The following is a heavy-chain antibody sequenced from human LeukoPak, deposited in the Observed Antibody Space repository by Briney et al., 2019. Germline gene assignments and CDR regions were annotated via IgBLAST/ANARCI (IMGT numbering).Heavy chain of an antibody. Sequence: ASVKVSCKASGYTFTNFVIHWVRQAPGQRLEWMGWINPSNDDTKYSQKFQGRVTNTRDTSASTAYMELSSLRSEDTALYYCARDQIGVAAAAYWGQGTLVTVSS. CDR2: INPSNDDT. V-gene: IGHV1-3*01. CDR1: GYTFTNFV. J-gene: IGHJ4*02. CDR3: ARDQIGVAAAAY. D-gene: IGHD6-13*01.